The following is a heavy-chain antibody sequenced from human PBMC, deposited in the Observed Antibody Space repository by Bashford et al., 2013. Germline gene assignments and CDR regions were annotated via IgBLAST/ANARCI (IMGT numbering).Heavy chain of an antibody. Sequence: GESLKISCKGSGYNFATYWIAWVRQMSGKGLEWMGVIYPGDSDTRYSPSFEGRVTISVDKSVNTAYLQWSSLKPSDTAIYYCARLENTFLIQHRALDHWGQGSLVTVSS. CDR2: IYPGDSDT. CDR3: ARLENTFLIQHRALDH. J-gene: IGHJ5*02. V-gene: IGHV5-51*01. D-gene: IGHD2-2*02. CDR1: GYNFATYW.